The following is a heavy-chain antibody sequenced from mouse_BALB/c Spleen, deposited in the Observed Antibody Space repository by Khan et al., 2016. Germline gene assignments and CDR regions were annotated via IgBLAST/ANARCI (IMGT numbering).Heavy chain of an antibody. CDR1: GFDFSRYW. CDR2: INPDSSTI. Sequence: EVKLLESGGGLVQPGGSLKLSCAASGFDFSRYWMSWVRQAPGKGLEWIGEINPDSSTINYTPSLKDKFIISRDNAKNTLYRQMSKVGSEDTALDYCARLHYYGRFAYWGQGTLVTVSA. V-gene: IGHV4-1*02. CDR3: ARLHYYGRFAY. D-gene: IGHD1-2*01. J-gene: IGHJ3*01.